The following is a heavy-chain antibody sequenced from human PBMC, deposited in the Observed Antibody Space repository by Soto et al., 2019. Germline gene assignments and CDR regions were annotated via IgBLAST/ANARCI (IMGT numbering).Heavy chain of an antibody. CDR1: GYSLSTYW. CDR2: IYPGDSDT. Sequence: PGESLKISCEAYGYSLSTYWIGWVRQMPGRGLEWMGIIYPGDSDTRYSPSFQGQVTISADNSISTAYLQWSSLRASDTAMYYCARRNFGWSFDFWGPGTLVTVSS. D-gene: IGHD3-9*01. J-gene: IGHJ4*02. V-gene: IGHV5-51*01. CDR3: ARRNFGWSFDF.